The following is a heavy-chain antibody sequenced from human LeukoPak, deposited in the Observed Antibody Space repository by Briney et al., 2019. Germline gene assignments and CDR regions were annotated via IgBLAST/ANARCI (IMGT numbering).Heavy chain of an antibody. CDR2: VSGSGSST. Sequence: GGSLRLSCVASGFTFSSYAMNWVRQTPGKGLEWVSTVSGSGSSTYYADSVKGRFTISRGNSKNTMYLQMSSLRADDAATYHCAKMVGNYYGPGSYVHFDYWGQGTLVTVSS. D-gene: IGHD3-10*01. CDR1: GFTFSSYA. CDR3: AKMVGNYYGPGSYVHFDY. V-gene: IGHV3-23*01. J-gene: IGHJ4*02.